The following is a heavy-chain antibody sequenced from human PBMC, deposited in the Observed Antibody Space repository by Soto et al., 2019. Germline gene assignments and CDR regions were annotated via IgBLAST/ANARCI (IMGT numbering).Heavy chain of an antibody. Sequence: SVTLCLSSAVSGGSIRSRGDSWSWIKQQPGKGLEWIGYIYHSGSTYYNPSLKSRVTISVDRSKNQFSLKLSSVTAADTAVYYCARRGPYGELRFDYWGQGTPVPVTS. J-gene: IGHJ4*02. CDR2: IYHSGST. D-gene: IGHD1-26*01. V-gene: IGHV4-30-2*01. CDR1: GGSIRSRGDS. CDR3: ARRGPYGELRFDY.